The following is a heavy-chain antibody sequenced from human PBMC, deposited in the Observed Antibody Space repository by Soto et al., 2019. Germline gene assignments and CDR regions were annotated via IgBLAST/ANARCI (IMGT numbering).Heavy chain of an antibody. CDR2: ISYDGRNK. Sequence: QVQLVESGGGVVQPGRSLRLSCPASGFTFNSYAMQWVRQAPGKGLEWVAAISYDGRNKYYADSVKGRFTISRDNSKNTLYLQMNSLRVEDAAVYYCARSSLEVLVAISLDYWGQGTLVTVSS. V-gene: IGHV3-30*04. CDR1: GFTFNSYA. J-gene: IGHJ4*02. CDR3: ARSSLEVLVAISLDY. D-gene: IGHD2-21*01.